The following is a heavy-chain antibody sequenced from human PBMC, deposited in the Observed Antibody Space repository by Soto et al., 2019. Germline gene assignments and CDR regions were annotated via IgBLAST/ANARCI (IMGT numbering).Heavy chain of an antibody. CDR3: ARAYSSWAFDI. CDR1: GGTFSSYT. D-gene: IGHD6-6*01. Sequence: QVQLVQSGAEVKKPGSSVKVSCKASGGTFSSYTISWVRQAPGQGLEWMGRIIPILGIANYAQKFQGRVTXTXXKSTSTAYMELSSLRSEDTAVYYCARAYSSWAFDIWGQGTMVTVSS. V-gene: IGHV1-69*02. CDR2: IIPILGIA. J-gene: IGHJ3*02.